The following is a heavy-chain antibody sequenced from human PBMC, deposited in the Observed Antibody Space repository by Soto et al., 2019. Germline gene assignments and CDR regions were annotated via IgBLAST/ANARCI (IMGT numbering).Heavy chain of an antibody. Sequence: ASVKVSCKASGYTFTRYGISWVRQAPGQGLEWMGWISGNNGYTGYAQSFQGRVSMTMSTSISTAYMELSTLRSEDTAVYYCAKGPRNWGVDYWGQGTLVTVSS. D-gene: IGHD7-27*01. CDR1: GYTFTRYG. CDR3: AKGPRNWGVDY. J-gene: IGHJ4*02. V-gene: IGHV1-8*01. CDR2: ISGNNGYT.